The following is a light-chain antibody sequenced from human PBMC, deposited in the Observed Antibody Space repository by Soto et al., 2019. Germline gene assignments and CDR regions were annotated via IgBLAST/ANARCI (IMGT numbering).Light chain of an antibody. CDR1: SSDVGGCKF. Sequence: QSVLNQPPSASGSPGQSVTISCTGTSSDVGGCKFVSWYQQYPGKAPKLIIYEVSKRPSGVPDRFSGSKSGNTASLTVSGLRAEDEADYYCSSCAGSNNPYVFGTGTKVTVL. V-gene: IGLV2-8*01. CDR3: SSCAGSNNPYV. CDR2: EVS. J-gene: IGLJ1*01.